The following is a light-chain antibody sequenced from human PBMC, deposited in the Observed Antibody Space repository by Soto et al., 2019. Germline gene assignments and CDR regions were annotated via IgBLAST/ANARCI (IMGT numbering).Light chain of an antibody. CDR3: QQSYSTVT. Sequence: GDRVTITCRASQSISSYLNWYQQKPGKAPKLLIYAASSLQSGVPSRFSGSGSGTDFTLTISSLQPEDFATYYCQQSYSTVTFGGGTKVGIK. CDR1: QSISSY. J-gene: IGKJ4*01. V-gene: IGKV1-39*01. CDR2: AAS.